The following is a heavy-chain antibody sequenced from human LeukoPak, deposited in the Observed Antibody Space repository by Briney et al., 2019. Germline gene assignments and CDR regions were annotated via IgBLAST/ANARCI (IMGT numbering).Heavy chain of an antibody. J-gene: IGHJ4*02. CDR1: GGSISSGGYY. Sequence: SETLSLTCTVSGGSISSGGYYWSWIRQHPGKGLEWIGYIYYSGSTYYNPSLKSRVTISVDTSKNQFSLKLSPVTAADTAVYYCARDGSWPRGVWYFDYWGQGTLVTVSS. CDR3: ARDGSWPRGVWYFDY. CDR2: IYYSGST. D-gene: IGHD1-26*01. V-gene: IGHV4-31*03.